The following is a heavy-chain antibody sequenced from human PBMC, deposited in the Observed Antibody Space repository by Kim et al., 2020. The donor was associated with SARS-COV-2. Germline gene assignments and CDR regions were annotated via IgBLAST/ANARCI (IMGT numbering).Heavy chain of an antibody. V-gene: IGHV3-30*04. Sequence: GGSLRLSCAASGFTFSSYAMHWVRQAPGKGLEWVAVISYDGSNKYYADSVKGRFTISRDNSKNTLYLQMNSLRAEDTAVYYCARERVGFDYWGQGTLVTVSS. J-gene: IGHJ4*02. D-gene: IGHD1-26*01. CDR3: ARERVGFDY. CDR1: GFTFSSYA. CDR2: ISYDGSNK.